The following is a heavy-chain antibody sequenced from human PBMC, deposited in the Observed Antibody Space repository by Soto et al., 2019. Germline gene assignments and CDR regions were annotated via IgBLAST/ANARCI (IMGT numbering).Heavy chain of an antibody. CDR2: IYYSGST. V-gene: IGHV4-59*12. CDR1: GGSISSYY. J-gene: IGHJ5*02. D-gene: IGHD4-17*01. CDR3: AREDYGEGNWFDP. Sequence: SDTLSLTCTVSGGSISSYYWSWIRQPPGKGLEWIGYIYYSGSTNYNPSLRSRVTISVDTSKNQFSLKLSSVTAADTAVYYCAREDYGEGNWFDPWGQGTLVTVS.